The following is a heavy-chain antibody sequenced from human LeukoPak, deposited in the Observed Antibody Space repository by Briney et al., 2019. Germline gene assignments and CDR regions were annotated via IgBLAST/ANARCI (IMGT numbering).Heavy chain of an antibody. CDR3: ARETTVTTFDY. D-gene: IGHD4-17*01. CDR2: IYYSGST. CDR1: GGSVSSGSYY. J-gene: IGHJ4*02. Sequence: PSETLSLTCTVSGGSVSSGSYYWSWIRQPPGKGLEWIGYIYYSGSTYYNPSLKSRVTISVDTSKNQFSLKLSSVTAADTAVYYRARETTVTTFDYWGQGTLVTVSS. V-gene: IGHV4-30-4*08.